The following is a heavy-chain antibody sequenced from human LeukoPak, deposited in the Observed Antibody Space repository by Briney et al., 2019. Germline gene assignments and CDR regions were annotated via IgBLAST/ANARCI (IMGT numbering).Heavy chain of an antibody. Sequence: PSETLSLTCTVSGGSISSYYWSWIRQPPGKGLEWIGYIHYSGGITYYNPSVKSRVTISVDTSKNQFSLSLSSVTAADTAVYYCARHRRILRFLEWDGPVWGQGTMVTVSS. CDR1: GGSISSYY. J-gene: IGHJ3*01. CDR3: ARHRRILRFLEWDGPV. D-gene: IGHD3-3*01. CDR2: IHYSGGIT. V-gene: IGHV4-59*08.